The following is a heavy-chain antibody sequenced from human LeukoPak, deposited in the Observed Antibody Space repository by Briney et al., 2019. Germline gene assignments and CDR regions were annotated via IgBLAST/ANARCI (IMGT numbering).Heavy chain of an antibody. D-gene: IGHD6-13*01. J-gene: IGHJ4*02. Sequence: VSXGSISSXXYXXGWIXXPXXKGLEWIGSIYYSGSTYYNPSLKSRVTISVDTSKNQFSLKLSSVTAADTAVYYCARLGIAAESYWGQGTLVTVSS. CDR1: XGSISSXXYX. CDR2: IYYSGST. CDR3: ARLGIAAESY. V-gene: IGHV4-39*01.